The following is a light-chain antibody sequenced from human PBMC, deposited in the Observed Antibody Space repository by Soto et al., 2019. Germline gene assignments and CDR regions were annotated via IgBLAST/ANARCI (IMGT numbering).Light chain of an antibody. CDR1: QSIKSSY. V-gene: IGKV3-20*01. CDR3: QLYGSSAWT. Sequence: ETVLTQSPGTLSLSPGERASLSCRASQSIKSSYLAWYQQKPGQAPRLLIHGASSRATGIPDRFGGSGSGTDFTLTISRLEPEDFAVYYCQLYGSSAWTFGQGTKVEIK. CDR2: GAS. J-gene: IGKJ1*01.